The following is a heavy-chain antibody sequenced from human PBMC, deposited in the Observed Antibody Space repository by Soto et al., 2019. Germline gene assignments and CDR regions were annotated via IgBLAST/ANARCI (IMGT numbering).Heavy chain of an antibody. Sequence: GGSLRLSCAASGFTFSSYSMNWVRQAPGKGLEWVSSISSSSYIYYADSVKGRFTISRDNAKNSLYLQMNSLRAEDTAVYYCARDSIAAAGGYWGQGTLVTVSS. J-gene: IGHJ4*02. CDR2: ISSSSYI. CDR1: GFTFSSYS. V-gene: IGHV3-21*01. D-gene: IGHD6-13*01. CDR3: ARDSIAAAGGY.